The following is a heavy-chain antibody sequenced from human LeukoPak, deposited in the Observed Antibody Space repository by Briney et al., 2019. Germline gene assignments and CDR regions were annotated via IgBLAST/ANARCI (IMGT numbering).Heavy chain of an antibody. D-gene: IGHD6-19*01. Sequence: ASVKVSCKASGYTFTGYYMHRVRQAPGKGLESMGGFDPEDGETIYAQKFQGRVTMTEDTSTDTAYMELSSLRSEDTAVYYCATDRRVEQWLVRGWFDPWGQGTLVTVSS. CDR2: FDPEDGET. V-gene: IGHV1-24*01. J-gene: IGHJ5*02. CDR3: ATDRRVEQWLVRGWFDP. CDR1: GYTFTGYY.